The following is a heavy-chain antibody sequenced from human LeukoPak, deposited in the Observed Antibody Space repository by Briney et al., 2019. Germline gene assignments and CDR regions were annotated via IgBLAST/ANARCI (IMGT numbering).Heavy chain of an antibody. V-gene: IGHV3-30-3*01. CDR1: GFTFSTYA. Sequence: AGSLRLSCAASGFTFSTYAMHWVRQAPGKGLEWVAVMSFDGSNKHHADSVKGRFTISRDNAKNSLYLQVISLRAEDTAVYYCARGPSIAARYNAFDIWGQGTMVTVSS. CDR2: MSFDGSNK. J-gene: IGHJ3*02. CDR3: ARGPSIAARYNAFDI. D-gene: IGHD6-6*01.